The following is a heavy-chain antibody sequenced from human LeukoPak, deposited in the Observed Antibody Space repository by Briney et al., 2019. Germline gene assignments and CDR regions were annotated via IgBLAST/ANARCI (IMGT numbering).Heavy chain of an antibody. CDR2: ISASGGST. CDR3: AKDLGSGSYYAAFDY. J-gene: IGHJ4*02. V-gene: IGHV3-23*01. CDR1: GFTFSSYA. D-gene: IGHD3-10*01. Sequence: GGSLRLSCGASGFTFSSYAMTWVRQAPGKGLEWVSGISASGGSTYYADSVKGRFTISRDNFNNALYLKMNSLRADDTAVYFCAKDLGSGSYYAAFDYWGQGTLVTVSS.